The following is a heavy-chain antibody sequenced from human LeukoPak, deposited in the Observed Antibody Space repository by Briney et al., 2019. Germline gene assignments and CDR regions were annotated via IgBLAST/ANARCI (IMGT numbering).Heavy chain of an antibody. D-gene: IGHD4/OR15-4a*01. CDR1: GGSVTSGSYY. J-gene: IGHJ3*02. V-gene: IGHV4-61*01. CDR3: ARRVQDAFDI. CDR2: ISYRGST. Sequence: SETLSLTCSVSGGSVTSGSYYWSWIRQPPGKELEWIGYISYRGSTNYNPSLKSRVTISVDTSKNQFSLKLSSVTAADTAVYYCARRVQDAFDIWGQGTMVTLSS.